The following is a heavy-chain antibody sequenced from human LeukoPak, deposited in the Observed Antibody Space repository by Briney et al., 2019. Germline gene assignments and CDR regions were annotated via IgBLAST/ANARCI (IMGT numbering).Heavy chain of an antibody. Sequence: GGSLRLSCAASGFTFSSYSMNWVRQASGKGLEWVSYISSSSSTIYYADSVKGRFTISRDNAKNSLYLQMNSLRAEDTAVYYCAREGTAMVGDDAFDIWGQGTMVTVSS. CDR2: ISSSSSTI. D-gene: IGHD5-18*01. CDR1: GFTFSSYS. J-gene: IGHJ3*02. V-gene: IGHV3-48*04. CDR3: AREGTAMVGDDAFDI.